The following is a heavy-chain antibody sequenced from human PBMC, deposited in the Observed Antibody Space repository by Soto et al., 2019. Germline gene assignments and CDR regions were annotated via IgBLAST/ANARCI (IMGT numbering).Heavy chain of an antibody. CDR1: GGTFSRYA. D-gene: IGHD4-4*01. CDR3: ARWGGGNFMDY. CDR2: IIPIFGTA. J-gene: IGHJ4*02. Sequence: GASVKVSCKASGGTFSRYAISWVRQAPGQGLEWMGGIIPIFGTANYAQKFQGRVTVTADESTSTAYMELSSLRSEDTAVYYCARWGGGNFMDYWGQGTLVTVSS. V-gene: IGHV1-69*13.